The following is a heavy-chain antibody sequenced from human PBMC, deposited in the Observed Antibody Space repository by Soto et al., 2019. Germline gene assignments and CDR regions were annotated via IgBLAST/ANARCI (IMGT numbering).Heavy chain of an antibody. CDR3: ASSLTTVYYYGMDV. Sequence: PSETLSLTCAVSGGSISSGGYSWSWIRQPPGKGLEWIGYIYHSGSTYYNPSLKSRVTISVDRSKNQFSLKLSSVTAADTAVYYCASSLTTVYYYGMDVWGQGTTVTVSS. CDR1: GGSISSGGYS. CDR2: IYHSGST. V-gene: IGHV4-30-2*01. D-gene: IGHD4-17*01. J-gene: IGHJ6*02.